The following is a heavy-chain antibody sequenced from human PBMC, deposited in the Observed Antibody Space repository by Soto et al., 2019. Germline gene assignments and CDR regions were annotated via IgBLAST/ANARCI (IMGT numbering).Heavy chain of an antibody. CDR1: GFTFSTYA. CDR2: ISGSGDST. J-gene: IGHJ4*02. V-gene: IGHV3-23*01. Sequence: PGGSLRLSCAASGFTFSTYAMNWVRQAPGKGLEWVSGISGSGDSTYYADSVKGRFTVSRDNSKNTLYLQMNSLRAEDTAVFYCAKERSSGWSFDYWGQGPPVTVPQ. CDR3: AKERSSGWSFDY. D-gene: IGHD6-19*01.